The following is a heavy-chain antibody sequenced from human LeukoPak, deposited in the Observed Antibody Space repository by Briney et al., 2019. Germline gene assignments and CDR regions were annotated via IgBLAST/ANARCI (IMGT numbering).Heavy chain of an antibody. D-gene: IGHD3-3*01. CDR2: IYYSGST. CDR3: ARDNPPSYDFWSGHYYMDV. V-gene: IGHV4-59*01. J-gene: IGHJ6*03. Sequence: SETLSLTCTVSGGSISSYYWSWIRQPPGKGLEWIGYIYYSGSTNYNPSLKSRVTISVDTSKNQFSLKLSSVTAADTAVYYCARDNPPSYDFWSGHYYMDVWGKGTTVTVSS. CDR1: GGSISSYY.